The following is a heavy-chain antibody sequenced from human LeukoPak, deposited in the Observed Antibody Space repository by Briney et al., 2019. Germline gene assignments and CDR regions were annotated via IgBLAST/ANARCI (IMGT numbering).Heavy chain of an antibody. J-gene: IGHJ4*02. V-gene: IGHV4-59*01. D-gene: IGHD3-3*01. Sequence: SETLSPTCTVSGGSISSYYWSWIRQPPGKGLEWIGYTYYSGSTNYNPSLKSRVTISVDTSKNQFSLKLSSVTAADTAVYYCARGLFGVFDYWGQGTLVTVSS. CDR1: GGSISSYY. CDR2: TYYSGST. CDR3: ARGLFGVFDY.